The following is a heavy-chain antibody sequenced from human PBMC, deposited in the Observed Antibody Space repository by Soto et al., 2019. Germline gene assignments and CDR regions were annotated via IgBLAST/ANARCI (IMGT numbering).Heavy chain of an antibody. D-gene: IGHD7-27*01. CDR2: INAGNDYT. V-gene: IGHV1-3*01. CDR1: GYSFTNYA. J-gene: IGHJ4*02. CDR3: ARDFLGDPGAHFDY. Sequence: QVQLVQSEAEVKKPGASVKVACKASGYSFTNYAIQWVRQAPGQRLEWLGWINAGNDYTKYSQRFQGRVTITWDTYATTADMELSGLRFEDTAVYYCARDFLGDPGAHFDYWGQGTLVTVSS.